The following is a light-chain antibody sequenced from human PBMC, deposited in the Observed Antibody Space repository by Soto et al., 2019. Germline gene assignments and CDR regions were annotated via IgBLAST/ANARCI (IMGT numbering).Light chain of an antibody. Sequence: EIVLTQSPATLSSFPVDSVTLSCRASQAVNTRLAWYQHKPGQAPRLLIYLTTNRAAGIPARFSGSGSETDFTLTISDVEPEDFAVYYCHQRQSWPRTFGQGTKVDIK. V-gene: IGKV3-11*01. J-gene: IGKJ1*01. CDR3: HQRQSWPRT. CDR2: LTT. CDR1: QAVNTR.